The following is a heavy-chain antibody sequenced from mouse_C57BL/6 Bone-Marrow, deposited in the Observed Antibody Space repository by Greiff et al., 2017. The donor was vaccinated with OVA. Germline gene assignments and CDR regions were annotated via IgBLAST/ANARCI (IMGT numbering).Heavy chain of an antibody. CDR2: IDPSDSYT. D-gene: IGHD2-3*01. CDR3: ARYDGYVDY. J-gene: IGHJ2*01. V-gene: IGHV1-59*01. CDR1: GYTFTSYW. Sequence: QVQLQQPGAELVRPGTSVKLSCKASGYTFTSYWMHWVKQRPGQGLEWIGVIDPSDSYTNYNQKFKGKATLTVDTSSSTAYMQLSSLTSEDSAVYYCARYDGYVDYWGQGTTLTVSS.